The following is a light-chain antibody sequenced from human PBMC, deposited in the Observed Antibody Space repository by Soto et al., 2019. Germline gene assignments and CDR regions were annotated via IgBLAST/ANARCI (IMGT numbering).Light chain of an antibody. CDR1: QSVLYSSNNKNY. J-gene: IGKJ2*03. V-gene: IGKV4-1*01. Sequence: ERATFNCKSSQSVLYSSNNKNYLAWYQQKPGQPPKLLIYWASTRESGVPDRFSGSGSGTDFTLTISSLQAEDGTVYYCQEYSTPPLRFG. CDR2: WAS. CDR3: QEYSTPPLR.